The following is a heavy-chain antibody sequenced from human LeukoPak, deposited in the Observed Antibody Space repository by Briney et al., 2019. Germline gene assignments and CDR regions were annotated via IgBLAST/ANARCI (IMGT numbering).Heavy chain of an antibody. J-gene: IGHJ5*02. Sequence: GPVKASCKASGYTFTSYGISWVRQAPGQGLEWMGWISAYNGNTNYAQKLQGRVTMTTDTSTSTAYMELRSLRSDDTAVYYCAREGPSITMVRGVTPMDWFDPWGQGTLVTVSS. CDR1: GYTFTSYG. D-gene: IGHD3-10*01. V-gene: IGHV1-18*04. CDR3: AREGPSITMVRGVTPMDWFDP. CDR2: ISAYNGNT.